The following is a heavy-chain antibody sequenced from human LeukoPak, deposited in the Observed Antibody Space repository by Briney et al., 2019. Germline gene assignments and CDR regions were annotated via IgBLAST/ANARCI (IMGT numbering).Heavy chain of an antibody. CDR1: GASISNGGYS. D-gene: IGHD3-10*01. CDR2: IYYSGST. J-gene: IGHJ4*02. CDR3: ARAKEITMVRGLIITFYFNY. V-gene: IGHV4-30-2*01. Sequence: SQTLSLTCAVSGASISNGGYSWTWIRQPPGKGVEWIGNIYYSGSTDYNPSLKSRVTMSVDRSKNQFSLNLSSVTAADTAVYYCARAKEITMVRGLIITFYFNYWGQGTLVTVSS.